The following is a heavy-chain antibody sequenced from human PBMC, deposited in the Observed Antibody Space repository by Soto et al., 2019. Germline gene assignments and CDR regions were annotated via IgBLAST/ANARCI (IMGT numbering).Heavy chain of an antibody. D-gene: IGHD5-12*01. CDR2: ISYDGSNK. CDR1: VFTFSSYG. Sequence: GLSLRLSCAASVFTFSSYGMHCVLRGPGKVLEWVAVISYDGSNKYYADSVKGRFTISRDNSKNTLYLQMNSLRAEDTAVYYCAKEVDRYYYYGMDVWGQGTTVTVSS. V-gene: IGHV3-30*18. J-gene: IGHJ6*02. CDR3: AKEVDRYYYYGMDV.